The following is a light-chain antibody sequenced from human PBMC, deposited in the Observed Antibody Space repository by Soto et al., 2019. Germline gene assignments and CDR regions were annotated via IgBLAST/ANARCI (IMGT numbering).Light chain of an antibody. CDR3: QQYNSYAWT. Sequence: DIQMTQSPSTLSASVGDRVTITCRASQSISSWLAWYQQKPGKAPKLLIYTASSLQSGVPSRFSGSGSGTAFTHTISSLQPDDFATYSSQQYNSYAWTFGKGTKVEIK. CDR2: TAS. V-gene: IGKV1-5*03. CDR1: QSISSW. J-gene: IGKJ1*01.